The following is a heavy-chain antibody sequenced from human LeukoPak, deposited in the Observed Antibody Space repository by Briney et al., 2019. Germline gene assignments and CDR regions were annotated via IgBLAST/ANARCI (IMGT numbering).Heavy chain of an antibody. J-gene: IGHJ5*02. V-gene: IGHV1-69*04. D-gene: IGHD4-17*01. Sequence: SVKVSCKASGGTFSSYAISWVRQAPGQGLEWMGRIIPILGIANYAQKFQGRVTITADKSTSTAYMELSSLRSEDTAVYYCARGRIYYGDYPNWFDPWGQGTLVTVSS. CDR1: GGTFSSYA. CDR3: ARGRIYYGDYPNWFDP. CDR2: IIPILGIA.